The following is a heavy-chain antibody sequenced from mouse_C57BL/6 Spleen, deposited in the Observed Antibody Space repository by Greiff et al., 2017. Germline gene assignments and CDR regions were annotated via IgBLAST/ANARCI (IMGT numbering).Heavy chain of an antibody. CDR1: GYTFTSYW. D-gene: IGHD1-1*01. Sequence: QVQLKQPGAELVMPGASVKLSCKASGYTFTSYWMHWVKQRPGQGLEWIGEIDPSDSYTNYNQKFKGKSTLTVDKSSSTAYMQLSSLASEDSAVYYCARGYYGSSPYFDVWGTGTTVTVSS. V-gene: IGHV1-69*01. CDR2: IDPSDSYT. CDR3: ARGYYGSSPYFDV. J-gene: IGHJ1*03.